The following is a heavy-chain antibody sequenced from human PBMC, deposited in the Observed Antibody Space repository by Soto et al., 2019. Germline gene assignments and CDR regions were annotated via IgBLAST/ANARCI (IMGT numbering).Heavy chain of an antibody. J-gene: IGHJ4*02. CDR3: AGDWRGKSGWCPDVSFDV. CDR2: ILDTGST. Sequence: QVQLRESGPGLVKPSETLSLTCTVSGISVNNNYWSWIRQPPGKELEWIGDILDTGSTNYNPSLGGRAIISIDTSQGQFSLNLASVTASDTAMYFCAGDWRGKSGWCPDVSFDVWSQGTLITAS. D-gene: IGHD6-19*01. CDR1: GISVNNNY. V-gene: IGHV4-59*02.